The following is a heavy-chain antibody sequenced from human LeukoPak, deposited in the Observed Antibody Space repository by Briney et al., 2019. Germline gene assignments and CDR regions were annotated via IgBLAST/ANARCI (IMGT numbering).Heavy chain of an antibody. Sequence: GGSLRLSCAASGFIFSNYWMTWVRQAPGKGLEWVAFIRYDGSNKYYADSVKGRFTISRDNSKNTLYLQMNSLRAEDTAVYYCAKGQRITMIVVNYWGQGTLVTVSS. CDR3: AKGQRITMIVVNY. J-gene: IGHJ4*02. V-gene: IGHV3-30*02. CDR1: GFIFSNYW. D-gene: IGHD3-22*01. CDR2: IRYDGSNK.